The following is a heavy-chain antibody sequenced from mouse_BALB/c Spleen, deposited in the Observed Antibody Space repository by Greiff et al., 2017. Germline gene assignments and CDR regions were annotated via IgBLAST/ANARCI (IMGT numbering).Heavy chain of an antibody. Sequence: EVKLVESGGGLVKPGGSLKLSCAASGFAFSSYDMSWVRQTPEKRLEWVAYISSGGGSTYYPDTVKGRFTISRDNAKNTLYLQMSSLKSEDTAMYYCARRGGGYDSFAYWGQGTLVTVSA. J-gene: IGHJ3*01. CDR3: ARRGGGYDSFAY. CDR1: GFAFSSYD. CDR2: ISSGGGST. D-gene: IGHD2-2*01. V-gene: IGHV5-12-1*01.